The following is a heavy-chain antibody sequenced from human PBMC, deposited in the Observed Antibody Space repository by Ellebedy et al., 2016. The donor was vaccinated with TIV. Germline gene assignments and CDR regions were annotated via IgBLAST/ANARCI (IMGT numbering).Heavy chain of an antibody. CDR3: ARVGASSGNPYAFDI. CDR1: GFTFSTYS. J-gene: IGHJ3*02. V-gene: IGHV3-21*01. Sequence: GESLKISCAASGFTFSTYSMNWVRQAPGKGLEWVLSMSGTSSYVHYADSVEGRFTISRDNAKNSLYLQMNSLRAEDTAVYYCARVGASSGNPYAFDIWGQGTMVTVSS. CDR2: MSGTSSYV. D-gene: IGHD3-16*01.